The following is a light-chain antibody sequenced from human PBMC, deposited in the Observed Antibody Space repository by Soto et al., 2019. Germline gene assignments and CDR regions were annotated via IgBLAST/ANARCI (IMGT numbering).Light chain of an antibody. J-gene: IGLJ3*02. CDR2: QDS. V-gene: IGLV3-25*03. CDR1: ALPKQY. Sequence: SYELTQPPSVSVSPGETARNPCSGDALPKQYAYWYQQKPGQAPVLVIYQDSERPSGIPERFSGSSSGTTVTLTISGVQAEDEADYYCQSADSSGTYWVFGGGTKLTVL. CDR3: QSADSSGTYWV.